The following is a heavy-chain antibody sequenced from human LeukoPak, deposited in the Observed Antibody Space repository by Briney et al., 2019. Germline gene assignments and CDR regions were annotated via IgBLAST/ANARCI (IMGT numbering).Heavy chain of an antibody. CDR3: ARVGSGWYDY. J-gene: IGHJ4*02. Sequence: PAETLSLTCAVSGGSISSGGYSWSWIRQPPGKGLEWIGYSYHSGSTYYNPSLKSRVTISVDRSKNQFSLKLSSVTAADTAVYYCARVGSGWYDYWGQGTLVTVSS. CDR1: GGSISSGGYS. V-gene: IGHV4-30-2*01. D-gene: IGHD6-13*01. CDR2: SYHSGST.